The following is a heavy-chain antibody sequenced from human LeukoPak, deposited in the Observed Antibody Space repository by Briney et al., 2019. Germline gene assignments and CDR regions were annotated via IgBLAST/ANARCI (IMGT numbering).Heavy chain of an antibody. CDR1: GFTFDDYA. J-gene: IGHJ6*02. V-gene: IGHV3-9*01. CDR3: KKKKLRGAPPRDYYGMDV. CDR2: ITWNSGSI. D-gene: IGHD3-10*01. Sequence: GRSLRLSCAASGFTFDDYAINWVRQAPGKGLEWVSGITWNSGSIGYADSVKGRFTITRDNAKNSLYLQMNSLRPEDTALYYCKKKKLRGAPPRDYYGMDVWGQGTTVPVSS.